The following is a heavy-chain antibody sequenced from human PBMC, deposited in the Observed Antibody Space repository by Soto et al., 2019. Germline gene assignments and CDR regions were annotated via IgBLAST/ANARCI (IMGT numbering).Heavy chain of an antibody. CDR1: GGSFSGYY. V-gene: IGHV4-34*01. CDR3: ARDRRLITMVRGVSLWFDP. D-gene: IGHD3-10*01. J-gene: IGHJ5*02. Sequence: QVQLQQWGAGLLKPSETLSLTCAVYGGSFSGYYWSWIRQPPGKGLEWIGEINHSGSTNYNPSLKSRVNISVDTSKNQSSLKLSSVTAADTAVYYCARDRRLITMVRGVSLWFDPWGQGTLVTVSS. CDR2: INHSGST.